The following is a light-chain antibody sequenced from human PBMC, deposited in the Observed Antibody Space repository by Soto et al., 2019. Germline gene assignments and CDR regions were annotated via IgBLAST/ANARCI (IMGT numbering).Light chain of an antibody. CDR1: QSVSSN. CDR2: GAS. V-gene: IGKV3-15*01. J-gene: IGKJ2*01. Sequence: EVVMTQSPATLSVSPGERVILSCRASQSVSSNLAWFQQKPGQAPRLLIYGASSRATGTPARFSGSGSGTEFTLTVSSLQSEDIAVYYCQQYDNRYTFGQRTKLEIK. CDR3: QQYDNRYT.